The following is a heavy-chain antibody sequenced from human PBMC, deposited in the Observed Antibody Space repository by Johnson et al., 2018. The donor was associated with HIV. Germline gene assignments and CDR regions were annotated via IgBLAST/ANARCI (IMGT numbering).Heavy chain of an antibody. D-gene: IGHD2-15*01. Sequence: QVQLVESGGGLVQPGRSLRLSCAASGFTFSSYAMHWVRQAPGKGLEWVAVISYDGSNKYYADSVKGRFPISRDNSKHKLYLQMNSLRAEDTAVYYCARSVGYCSGGSCSPDAFDIWGQGTMVTVSS. CDR3: ARSVGYCSGGSCSPDAFDI. CDR2: ISYDGSNK. CDR1: GFTFSSYA. V-gene: IGHV3-30-3*01. J-gene: IGHJ3*02.